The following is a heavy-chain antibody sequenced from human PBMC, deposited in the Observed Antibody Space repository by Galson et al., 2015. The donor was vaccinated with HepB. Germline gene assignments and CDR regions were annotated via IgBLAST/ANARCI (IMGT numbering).Heavy chain of an antibody. Sequence: SLRLSCAASGFTFSSYAMGWVRQAPGKGLEWVSVISGSGGSRYYADSVKGRFTLSRDNSKNTLYLQMNSLRAEDTAVYYCARDHDNGRYYQGYFEFWGQGTLVTVSS. D-gene: IGHD3-22*01. V-gene: IGHV3-23*01. CDR3: ARDHDNGRYYQGYFEF. CDR2: ISGSGGSR. J-gene: IGHJ4*02. CDR1: GFTFSSYA.